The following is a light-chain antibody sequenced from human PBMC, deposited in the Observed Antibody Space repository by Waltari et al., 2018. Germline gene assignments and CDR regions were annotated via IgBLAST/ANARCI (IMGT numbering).Light chain of an antibody. CDR2: AAS. CDR1: QNINNY. Sequence: IRMTQSPSSLSASVGDRVTITCRASQNINNYLNWYQQKPGKAPKLLIYAASTLQRGVPSRFSGSGSGTDFTLTISSLQPEDFATYYCQQSSSSPWYTFGQGTKLEI. CDR3: QQSSSSPWYT. V-gene: IGKV1-39*01. J-gene: IGKJ2*01.